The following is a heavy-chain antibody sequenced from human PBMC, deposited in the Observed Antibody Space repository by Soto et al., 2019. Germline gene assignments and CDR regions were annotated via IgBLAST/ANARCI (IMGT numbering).Heavy chain of an antibody. V-gene: IGHV3-7*01. CDR3: ARDPNIVATMGSIYYYYGMDV. J-gene: IGHJ6*02. CDR2: IKQDGSEK. CDR1: GFTFSSYW. D-gene: IGHD5-12*01. Sequence: GALRLSCAASGFTFSSYWMSWVRQAPGKGLEWVANIKQDGSEKYYVDSVKGRFTISRDNAKNSLYLQMNSLRAEDTAVYYCARDPNIVATMGSIYYYYGMDVWGQGTTVTVSS.